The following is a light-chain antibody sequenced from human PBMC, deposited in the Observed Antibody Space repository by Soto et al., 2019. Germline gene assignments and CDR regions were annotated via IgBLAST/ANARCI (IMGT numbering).Light chain of an antibody. J-gene: IGKJ2*01. Sequence: EIVMTQSPGILSLSPRERATISCRASQGIGSRYLAWYHHISGQAPSLLIYGASDRATGIPDRFSGSGSGTDFTLIISRLEPEDFGVYYCHQFGSSIPHTFGQGTKLEIK. CDR3: HQFGSSIPHT. V-gene: IGKV3-20*01. CDR2: GAS. CDR1: QGIGSRY.